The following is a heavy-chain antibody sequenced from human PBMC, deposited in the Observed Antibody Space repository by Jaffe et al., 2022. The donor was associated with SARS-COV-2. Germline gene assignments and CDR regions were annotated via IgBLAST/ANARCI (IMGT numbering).Heavy chain of an antibody. CDR3: ARDIVVVPAAIRGGRYGMDV. D-gene: IGHD2-2*02. CDR1: GFTFSSYS. Sequence: EVQLVESGGGLVKPGGSLRLSCAASGFTFSSYSMNWVRQAPGKGLEWVSSISSSSSYIYYADSVKGRFTISRDNAKNSLYLQMNSLRAEDTAVYYCARDIVVVPAAIRGGRYGMDVWGQGTTVTVSS. CDR2: ISSSSSYI. J-gene: IGHJ6*02. V-gene: IGHV3-21*01.